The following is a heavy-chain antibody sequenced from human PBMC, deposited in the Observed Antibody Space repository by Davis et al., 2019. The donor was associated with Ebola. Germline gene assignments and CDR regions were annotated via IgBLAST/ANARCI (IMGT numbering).Heavy chain of an antibody. CDR3: ARGNSGYSYYYYYGMDV. J-gene: IGHJ6*02. Sequence: PSETLSLTCAVSGYSISSGYYWGWIRQPPGKGLEWIGSIYHSGSTYYNPSRKSRVTISVDTSKNQFSLKLSSVTAADTAVYYCARGNSGYSYYYYYGMDVWGQGTTVTVSS. CDR2: IYHSGST. CDR1: GYSISSGYY. D-gene: IGHD5-12*01. V-gene: IGHV4-38-2*01.